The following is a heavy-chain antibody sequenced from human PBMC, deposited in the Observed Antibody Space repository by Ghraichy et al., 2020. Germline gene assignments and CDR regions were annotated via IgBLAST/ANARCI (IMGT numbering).Heavy chain of an antibody. CDR2: INHSGST. D-gene: IGHD5-18*01. J-gene: IGHJ6*02. CDR3: AREGSYGFFNYYYYGMDV. V-gene: IGHV4-34*01. Sequence: SETLSLTCAVYGGSFSGYYWSWIRQPPGKGLEWIGEINHSGSTNYNPSLKSRVTISVDTSKNQFSLKLSSVTAADTAVYYCAREGSYGFFNYYYYGMDVWGQGTTVTVSS. CDR1: GGSFSGYY.